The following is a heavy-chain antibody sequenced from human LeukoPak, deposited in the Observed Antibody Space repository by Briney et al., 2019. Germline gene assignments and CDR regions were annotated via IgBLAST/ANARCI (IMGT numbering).Heavy chain of an antibody. J-gene: IGHJ5*02. D-gene: IGHD3-10*01. CDR3: ARVMVRGVARRFNWFDP. Sequence: SETLSLTCAVYGGSSSGYYWSWIRQPPGKGLEWIGEINHSGSTNYNPSLKSRVTISVDTSKNQFSLKLSSVTAADTAVYYCARVMVRGVARRFNWFDPWGQGTLVTVSS. CDR1: GGSSSGYY. V-gene: IGHV4-34*01. CDR2: INHSGST.